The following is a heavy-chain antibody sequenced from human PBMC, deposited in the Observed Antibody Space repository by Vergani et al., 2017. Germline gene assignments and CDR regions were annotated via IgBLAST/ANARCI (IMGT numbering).Heavy chain of an antibody. D-gene: IGHD3-10*01. CDR2: IRSKAYGQAT. CDR3: VRDQVTMLRGSDALDI. J-gene: IGHJ3*02. V-gene: IGHV3-49*03. CDR1: GFTFGYYA. Sequence: EVQLVESGGDLVQPGRSLRLSCTASGFTFGYYAMDWFRQAPGQGREWVGGIRSKAYGQATIYAASVKGRFTISRDDSKSIAYLQMNNLQTEDTAMYYCVRDQVTMLRGSDALDIWGQGTMVTVSS.